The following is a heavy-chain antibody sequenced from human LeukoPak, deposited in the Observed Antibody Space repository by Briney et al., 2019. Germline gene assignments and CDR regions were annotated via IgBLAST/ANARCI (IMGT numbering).Heavy chain of an antibody. CDR3: AKASWVSSTDAVR. J-gene: IGHJ4*02. Sequence: GGSLRLSCAASGLSFSSFAMSWVRQGPARGLEWVSSIRGNGEVFYADSVKGRFTLSSDSSRNTVYFQLNNLRVEDTAIYYCAKASWVSSTDAVRWGQGTLVTVSS. CDR2: IRGNGEV. V-gene: IGHV3-23*01. D-gene: IGHD3-16*01. CDR1: GLSFSSFA.